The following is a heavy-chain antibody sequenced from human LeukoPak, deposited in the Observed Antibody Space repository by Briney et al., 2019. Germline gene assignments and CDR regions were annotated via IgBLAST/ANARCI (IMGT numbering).Heavy chain of an antibody. V-gene: IGHV3-21*01. CDR3: ASSAPFDI. J-gene: IGHJ3*02. CDR1: GFTFSRYS. Sequence: GGSLRLSCAASGFTFSRYSMDWVRQAPGKGLEWVSSISNSGSDIYYADSVKGRFTIARDNAKLSLYLQMNSLRAEDTAVYYCASSAPFDIWGRGIMVTVSS. CDR2: ISNSGSDI.